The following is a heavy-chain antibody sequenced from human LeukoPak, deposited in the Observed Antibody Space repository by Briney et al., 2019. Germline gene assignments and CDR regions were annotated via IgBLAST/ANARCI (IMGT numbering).Heavy chain of an antibody. V-gene: IGHV3-73*01. J-gene: IGHJ4*02. Sequence: PGGSLRLSCAASGFTFNSYAMHWVRQASGKGLEWVGRIRSKANSYATAYAASVKGRFTISRDDSKNTAYLQMNSLKTEDTAVYYCTSLRARDTAISNWGQGTLVTVSS. CDR2: IRSKANSYAT. CDR1: GFTFNSYA. D-gene: IGHD5-18*01. CDR3: TSLRARDTAISN.